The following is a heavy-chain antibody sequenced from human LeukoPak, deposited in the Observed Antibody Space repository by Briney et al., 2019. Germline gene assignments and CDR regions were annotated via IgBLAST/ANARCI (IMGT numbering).Heavy chain of an antibody. D-gene: IGHD1-26*01. J-gene: IGHJ4*02. CDR1: GFIVSNNY. CDR2: LYSDGTT. Sequence: GGSLGLSCAASGFIVSNNYMSWVRQAPGKRLEWVSVLYSDGTTYYADSVKGRFSISRDNSKNTLFLQMNNLGAEDTAVYYCARDKIVGATNFDYWGQGTLVTVSS. CDR3: ARDKIVGATNFDY. V-gene: IGHV3-53*01.